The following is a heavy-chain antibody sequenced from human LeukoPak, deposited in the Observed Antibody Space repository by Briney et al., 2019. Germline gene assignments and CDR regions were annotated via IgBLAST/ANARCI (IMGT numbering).Heavy chain of an antibody. D-gene: IGHD6-19*01. CDR3: ARVGIAVAGTRVDFDY. CDR1: GGTFSSYA. V-gene: IGHV1-2*06. CDR2: INPNSGGT. Sequence: GSSVKVSCKASGGTFSSYAISWVRQAPGQGLEWMGRINPNSGGTNYAQKFQGRVTMTRDTSISTAYMELSRLRSDDTAVYYCARVGIAVAGTRVDFDYWGQGTLVTVSS. J-gene: IGHJ4*02.